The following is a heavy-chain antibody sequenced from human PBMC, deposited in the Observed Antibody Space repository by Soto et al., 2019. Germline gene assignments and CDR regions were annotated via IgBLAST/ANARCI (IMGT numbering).Heavy chain of an antibody. Sequence: SATLSRTCAVSGGSISSSSYYWGWIRQPPGKGLEWIGSIYYSGSTYYNPSLKSRVTISVDTSKNQFSLKLSSVTAADTAVYYCARLSYCGGDCSYGMDVWGQGTTVTVSS. V-gene: IGHV4-39*01. CDR2: IYYSGST. J-gene: IGHJ6*02. CDR3: ARLSYCGGDCSYGMDV. D-gene: IGHD2-21*01. CDR1: GGSISSSSYY.